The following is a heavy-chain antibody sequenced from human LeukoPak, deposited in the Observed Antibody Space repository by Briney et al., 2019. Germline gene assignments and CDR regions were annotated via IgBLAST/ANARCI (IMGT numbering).Heavy chain of an antibody. V-gene: IGHV4-59*12. CDR3: ARGPADYNKLKPGDRDGYNYKSKRTPFDY. D-gene: IGHD5-24*01. Sequence: SETLSLTCTVPVGSISIYYWSWIRQPPGKGLEWVGYIYYSGSTNYNPSLKSRFTISVDTSKNQFSLKLSSVSAADTAVYYCARGPADYNKLKPGDRDGYNYKSKRTPFDYWGQGTLVTVSS. CDR1: VGSISIYY. J-gene: IGHJ4*02. CDR2: IYYSGST.